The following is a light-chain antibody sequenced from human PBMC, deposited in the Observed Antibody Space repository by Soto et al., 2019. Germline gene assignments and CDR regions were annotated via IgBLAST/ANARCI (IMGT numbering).Light chain of an antibody. CDR2: GAS. V-gene: IGKV3-20*01. J-gene: IGKJ5*01. CDR3: QQYGTSIT. Sequence: EIVLTQSPGTLSLSPGERATLSCGASQSISGSYLASYQQKPGQAPRLLIYGASSRAADIPDRFSGSGSGADITLSSSRLERDDVAVYYWQQYGTSITFGQGTRLEIK. CDR1: QSISGSY.